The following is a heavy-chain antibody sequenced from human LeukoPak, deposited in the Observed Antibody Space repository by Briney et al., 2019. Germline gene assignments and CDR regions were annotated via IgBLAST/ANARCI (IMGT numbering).Heavy chain of an antibody. J-gene: IGHJ5*02. CDR2: IYYGGST. Sequence: PSETLSLTCTVSGXSISSGDYYWSWIRQPPGKGLEWIGYIYYGGSTYYNPSLKSRVTISVDTSKNQFSLKLSSVTAADTAVYYCARRRAEGGSNGHYNWFDPWGQGILVTVSS. CDR1: GXSISSGDYY. D-gene: IGHD6-13*01. CDR3: ARRRAEGGSNGHYNWFDP. V-gene: IGHV4-30-4*01.